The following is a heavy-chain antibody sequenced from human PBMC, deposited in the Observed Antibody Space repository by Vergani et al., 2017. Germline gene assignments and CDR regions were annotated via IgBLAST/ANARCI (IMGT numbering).Heavy chain of an antibody. D-gene: IGHD2-15*01. V-gene: IGHV4-39*01. CDR2: MDYSVSN. CDR1: GDSVISTDYH. Sequence: QVQLQESGPGLVKPSETLSLTCTISGDSVISTDYHWGWIRQPPGKRLEWIGSMDYSVSNSYNPSLESRISISFETPKNQFSLRLTSVPAADTAVYYCASTRGACRAAYCHSYDFWGPGSLVGVSS. J-gene: IGHJ4*02. CDR3: ASTRGACRAAYCHSYDF.